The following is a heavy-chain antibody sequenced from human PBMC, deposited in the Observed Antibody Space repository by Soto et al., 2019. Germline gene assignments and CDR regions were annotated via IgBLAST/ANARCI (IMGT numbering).Heavy chain of an antibody. Sequence: QGQLQESGPGLVKPSETLSLTCTVSGGSISSYYGSWIRQPPVKGLEWRGYIYYSGSTNYNPSLKSRVTISVDTNKNQLSLELSSVTAADTAVYYCARGWSSRYYPYYYYAMDVWGQGTTVTVSS. J-gene: IGHJ6*02. CDR2: IYYSGST. V-gene: IGHV4-59*01. CDR1: GGSISSYY. D-gene: IGHD3-22*01. CDR3: ARGWSSRYYPYYYYAMDV.